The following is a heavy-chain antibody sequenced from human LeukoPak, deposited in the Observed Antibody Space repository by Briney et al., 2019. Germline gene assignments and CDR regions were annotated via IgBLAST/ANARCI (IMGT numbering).Heavy chain of an antibody. CDR1: GGTFSSYT. J-gene: IGHJ4*02. V-gene: IGHV1-69*02. D-gene: IGHD3-3*01. CDR3: ARLMIAYDFWSGYSN. Sequence: GASVKVSCKASGGTFSSYTISWVRQAPGQGLEWMGRIIPILGIANYAQKFQGRVTITADKSTSTAYMELSSLRSEDTAVYYCARLMIAYDFWSGYSNWGQGTLVTVSS. CDR2: IIPILGIA.